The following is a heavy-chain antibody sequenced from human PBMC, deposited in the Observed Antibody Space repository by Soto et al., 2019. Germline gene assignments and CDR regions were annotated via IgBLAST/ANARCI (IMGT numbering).Heavy chain of an antibody. CDR2: VKSKADGGTI. CDR1: GFIFRNPW. J-gene: IGHJ4*02. V-gene: IGHV3-15*01. CDR3: TAGFYNSGGLDS. Sequence: GGSLRLSCVGSGFIFRNPWMNWVRQAPGKGLEWIGRVKSKADGGTIDYFAPVRGRFLVSRDDSKNVLYLQMDRLEAADTGVYYCTAGFYNSGGLDSWGRGTQVTISS. D-gene: IGHD2-21*01.